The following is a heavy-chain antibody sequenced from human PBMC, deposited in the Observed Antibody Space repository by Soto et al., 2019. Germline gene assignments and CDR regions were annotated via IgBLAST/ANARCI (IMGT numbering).Heavy chain of an antibody. CDR2: ISSSSGAI. CDR3: ARDPSVGSTFYYYLDV. V-gene: IGHV3-48*01. Sequence: EVQLVESGGGLAQPGGSLRLSCAASGFSLNGYAMNWVRQAPGRGLEWVSYISSSSGAIDYADSVKGRFTVSRDNAKNLLYLQMNSLIAEDTALYYCARDPSVGSTFYYYLDVWGEGTPVTVSS. J-gene: IGHJ6*03. D-gene: IGHD6-13*01. CDR1: GFSLNGYA.